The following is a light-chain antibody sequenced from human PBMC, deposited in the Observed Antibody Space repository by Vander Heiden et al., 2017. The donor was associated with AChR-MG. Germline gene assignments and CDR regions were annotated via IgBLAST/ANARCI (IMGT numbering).Light chain of an antibody. J-gene: IGLJ3*02. V-gene: IGLV8-61*01. Sequence: QTVVTQEPSFSVSPGGTVTLTCGLNSGSVSTSYYPSWYQQTPGQSPRMLIYSTNTRSSGVPDRFSGSILGNKAALTITGAQADDESDYYCVLYVGSGISVFGGGTKLTVL. CDR2: STN. CDR3: VLYVGSGISV. CDR1: SGSVSTSYY.